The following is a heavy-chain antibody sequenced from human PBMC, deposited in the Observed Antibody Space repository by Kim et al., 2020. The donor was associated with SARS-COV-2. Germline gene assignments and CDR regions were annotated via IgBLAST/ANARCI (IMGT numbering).Heavy chain of an antibody. CDR2: IRGKGNSDAT. CDR3: SRFESGSAMS. V-gene: IGHV3-73*01. J-gene: IGHJ5*02. CDR1: GFTFSGSA. D-gene: IGHD3-10*01. Sequence: GGSLRLSCAASGFTFSGSAMHWVRQASGKGLEWIGRIRGKGNSDATAYAASVKGRFTISRDDSKNTAYLQMNSLKTDDTAVYYCSRFESGSAMSWGQGTLVTVSS.